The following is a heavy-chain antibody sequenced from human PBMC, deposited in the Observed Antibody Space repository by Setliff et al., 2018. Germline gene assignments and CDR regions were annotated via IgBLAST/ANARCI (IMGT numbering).Heavy chain of an antibody. CDR2: IYHSGST. J-gene: IGHJ4*02. V-gene: IGHV4-38-2*01. Sequence: PSETLSLTCAVSGYFISSGYYWGWIRQPPGKGLEWIGSIYHSGSTYYNPSLKSRVTISVDTSKKQFSPKLSSVTAADTAVYYCARRHCSGGSCYSLNYFDYWCQGTLVTVSS. CDR3: ARRHCSGGSCYSLNYFDY. D-gene: IGHD2-15*01. CDR1: GYFISSGYY.